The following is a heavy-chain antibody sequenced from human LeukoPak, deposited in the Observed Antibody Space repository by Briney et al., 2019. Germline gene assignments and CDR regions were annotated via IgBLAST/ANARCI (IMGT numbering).Heavy chain of an antibody. V-gene: IGHV3-48*01. J-gene: IGHJ4*02. CDR1: EFTFDNFA. CDR2: ISSSGSMI. CDR3: ARGITVIRGVLLDF. Sequence: PGGSLRLSCAAAEFTFDNFAMNWVRQAPGKGQEWLSYISSSGSMIYYADSVKGRFTISRDNANNSLYLQMGSLRAEDTGVYYCARGITVIRGVLLDFWGQGTLVTVAT. D-gene: IGHD3-10*01.